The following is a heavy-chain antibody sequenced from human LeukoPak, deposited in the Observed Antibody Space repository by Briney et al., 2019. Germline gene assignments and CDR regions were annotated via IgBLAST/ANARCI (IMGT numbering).Heavy chain of an antibody. Sequence: GGSLRLSCAASGFTFSNAWMSWVRQAPGKGLEWVGRIKSKTDGGTTDYAAPVKGRFTVSRNDSENTLYLQMNSLKTEDTAVYYCTTAGILTYYDFWSGYWRFDYWGQGTLVTVSS. V-gene: IGHV3-15*01. J-gene: IGHJ4*02. CDR2: IKSKTDGGTT. D-gene: IGHD3-3*01. CDR1: GFTFSNAW. CDR3: TTAGILTYYDFWSGYWRFDY.